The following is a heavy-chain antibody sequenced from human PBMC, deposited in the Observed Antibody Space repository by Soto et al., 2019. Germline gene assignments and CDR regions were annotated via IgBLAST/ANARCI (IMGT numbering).Heavy chain of an antibody. CDR2: IYYSGST. CDR3: ARARGYSRYYYGMDV. D-gene: IGHD5-18*01. J-gene: IGHJ6*02. V-gene: IGHV4-31*03. CDR1: GASISSGGYY. Sequence: SETLSLTCTVSGASISSGGYYWSWIRQHPGKGLEWIGYIYYSGSTYYNPSLKSRVTISVDTSKNQFSLKLSSVTAADTAVYYCARARGYSRYYYGMDVWGQGTTVTVSS.